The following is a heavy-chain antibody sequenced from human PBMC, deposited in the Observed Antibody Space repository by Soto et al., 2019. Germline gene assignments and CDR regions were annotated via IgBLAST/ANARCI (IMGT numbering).Heavy chain of an antibody. Sequence: SVKVSCKASGGTFSSYAISWVRQAPGQGLEWMGGIIPIFGTANYAQKFQGRVTITADESTSTAYMELSSLRSEDTAVYYCARVSEDGSGSSSWYYYYGMDVWGQGTTVTV. D-gene: IGHD6-13*01. V-gene: IGHV1-69*13. J-gene: IGHJ6*02. CDR2: IIPIFGTA. CDR3: ARVSEDGSGSSSWYYYYGMDV. CDR1: GGTFSSYA.